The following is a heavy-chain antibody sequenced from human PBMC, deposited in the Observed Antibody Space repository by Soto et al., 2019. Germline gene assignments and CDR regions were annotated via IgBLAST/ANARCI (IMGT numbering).Heavy chain of an antibody. CDR1: GFTFSNYA. CDR2: ISGSGGSA. Sequence: PGGSLRLSCAASGFTFSNYAMSWVRQAPGKGLEWVSSISGSGGSAYNADSVRGRFTISRDNSKNTLYLQMNSLRAEDTAVYYCPKGGLHISSSWYEGYWGQGTLVTVSS. V-gene: IGHV3-23*01. CDR3: PKGGLHISSSWYEGY. D-gene: IGHD6-13*01. J-gene: IGHJ4*02.